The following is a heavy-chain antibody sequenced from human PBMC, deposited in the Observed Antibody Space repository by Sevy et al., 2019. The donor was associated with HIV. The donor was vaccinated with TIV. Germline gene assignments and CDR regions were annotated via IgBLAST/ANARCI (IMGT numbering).Heavy chain of an antibody. J-gene: IGHJ4*02. V-gene: IGHV4-61*01. CDR3: ARGYRGYRDG. D-gene: IGHD5-18*01. Sequence: SETLSLTCTVSGDSVSSGSYFWSWIRQPPGKGLEWIGYISYSGSTNYNPSLKSRVTISVNTSKKQFSLKLTAVTAADTAVYFCARGYRGYRDGWGQGTLVTVSS. CDR2: ISYSGST. CDR1: GDSVSSGSYF.